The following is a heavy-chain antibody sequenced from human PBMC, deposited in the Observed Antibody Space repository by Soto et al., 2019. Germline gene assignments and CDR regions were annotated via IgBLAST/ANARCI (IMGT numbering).Heavy chain of an antibody. V-gene: IGHV1-18*01. CDR1: GYTFTSYG. J-gene: IGHJ4*02. D-gene: IGHD6-19*01. Sequence: QVQLVQSGAEVKKPGASVKVSCKASGYTFTSYGISWVRQAPGQGLEWMGWISAYNGNTNYAQKLQGRVTMTTDTSTSTAYRELRSLRSDDTAVYYCARAFGPGGGIAVANGYWGQGTLVTVSS. CDR3: ARAFGPGGGIAVANGY. CDR2: ISAYNGNT.